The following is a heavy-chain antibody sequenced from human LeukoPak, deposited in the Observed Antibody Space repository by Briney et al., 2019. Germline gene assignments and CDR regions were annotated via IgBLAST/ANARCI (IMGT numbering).Heavy chain of an antibody. D-gene: IGHD1-1*01. J-gene: IGHJ4*02. V-gene: IGHV3-23*01. CDR2: IAGGDDR. Sequence: QSGGSLRLSCAASGFIFSPYAMSWVRQAPGKGLEWVAGIAGGDDRFYADSVKGRFTISRDNSKNTLYLQMNSLRAEDTAVYYCAKDRYPRTPSYFDYWGQGTLVTVSS. CDR3: AKDRYPRTPSYFDY. CDR1: GFIFSPYA.